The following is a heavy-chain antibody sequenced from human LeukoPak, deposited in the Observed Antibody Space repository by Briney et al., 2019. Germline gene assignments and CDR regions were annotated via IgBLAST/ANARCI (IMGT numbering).Heavy chain of an antibody. J-gene: IGHJ5*02. V-gene: IGHV1-2*02. CDR2: TNPNSGGT. CDR1: GYTFTGYY. Sequence: RASVKVSRKASGYTFTGYYMHWVRQAPGQGLEWMGWTNPNSGGTNYAQKFQGRVTMTRDTSISTAYMELSRLRSDDTAVYYCARDLSFYYYDSSGYSFDTYNWFDPWGQGTLVTVSS. CDR3: ARDLSFYYYDSSGYSFDTYNWFDP. D-gene: IGHD3-22*01.